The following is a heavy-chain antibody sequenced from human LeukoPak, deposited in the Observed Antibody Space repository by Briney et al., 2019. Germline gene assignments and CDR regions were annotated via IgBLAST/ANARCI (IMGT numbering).Heavy chain of an antibody. D-gene: IGHD2-2*03. Sequence: GGSLRLSCAATGFTFSSYAMSWVRQAPGKGLEWVSAISGSGGSTYYADSVKGRFTISRDNSKNTLYLQMNSLRAEDTAVYYCAKVGYCSSTSCSQWAFDIWGQGTMVTVSS. J-gene: IGHJ3*02. CDR3: AKVGYCSSTSCSQWAFDI. CDR2: ISGSGGST. CDR1: GFTFSSYA. V-gene: IGHV3-23*01.